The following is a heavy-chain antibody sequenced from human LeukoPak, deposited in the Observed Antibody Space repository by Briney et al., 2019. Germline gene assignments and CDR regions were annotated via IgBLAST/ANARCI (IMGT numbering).Heavy chain of an antibody. Sequence: SETLSLTCGVYDGSFSSYYWSWIRQPPGKGLEWIGEINHSGSTNYNPSLKSRLTISVDTSKNQFSLKLSSVTAADTAMYYCARGTLYSGWSYYFDYWGQGSQVTVSS. CDR2: INHSGST. D-gene: IGHD6-19*01. V-gene: IGHV4-34*01. J-gene: IGHJ4*02. CDR1: DGSFSSYY. CDR3: ARGTLYSGWSYYFDY.